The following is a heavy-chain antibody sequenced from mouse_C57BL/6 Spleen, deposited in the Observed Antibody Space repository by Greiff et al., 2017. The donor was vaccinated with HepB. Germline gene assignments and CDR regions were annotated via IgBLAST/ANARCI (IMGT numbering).Heavy chain of an antibody. CDR1: GYTFTSYT. CDR3: ARSITTVVAVDY. Sequence: QVQLKQSGAELARPGASVKMSCKASGYTFTSYTMHWVKQRPGQGLEWIGYINPSSGYTKYNQKFKDKATLTADKSSSTAYMQLSSLTSEDSAVYYCARSITTVVAVDYWGQSTTLTVSS. D-gene: IGHD1-1*01. CDR2: INPSSGYT. V-gene: IGHV1-4*01. J-gene: IGHJ2*01.